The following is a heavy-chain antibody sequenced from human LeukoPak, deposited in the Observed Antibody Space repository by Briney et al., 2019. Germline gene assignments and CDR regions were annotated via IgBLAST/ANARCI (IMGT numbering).Heavy chain of an antibody. CDR2: ISGSGGST. D-gene: IGHD2-2*01. CDR1: GFTFSSYA. J-gene: IGHJ4*02. CDR3: AKGDIVVVPAAPTLY. V-gene: IGHV3-23*01. Sequence: GGSLRLSCAASGFTFSSYAMSWVRQAPGKGLEWVSAISGSGGSTYYADSVKGRFTISRDNSKNTLYLEMNSLRAEDTAVYYCAKGDIVVVPAAPTLYWGQGTLVTVSS.